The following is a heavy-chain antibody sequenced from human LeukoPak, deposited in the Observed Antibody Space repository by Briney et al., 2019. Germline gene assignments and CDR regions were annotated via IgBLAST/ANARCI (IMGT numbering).Heavy chain of an antibody. Sequence: GGSLRLSCAASRFIFSSYWMHWVRQAPGKGLVWVSRINSDGSATNYADSVKGRFTISRDNTKNTLYLQMNSLRAEDTAVYYCAKTLSYSSGWVYWGQGTLVTVSS. J-gene: IGHJ4*02. CDR2: INSDGSAT. D-gene: IGHD6-19*01. CDR3: AKTLSYSSGWVY. V-gene: IGHV3-74*01. CDR1: RFIFSSYW.